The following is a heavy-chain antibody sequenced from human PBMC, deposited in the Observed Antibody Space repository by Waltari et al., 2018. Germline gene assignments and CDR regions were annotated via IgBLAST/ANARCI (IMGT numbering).Heavy chain of an antibody. V-gene: IGHV4-39*07. J-gene: IGHJ4*02. CDR3: ATTTGITGTTTPY. Sequence: QLQLQESGPGLVKPSETLSLTCTVSGGSISSSSYYWGWIRQPPGKGLEWIGSIYYSGSTYYTPSLKSRVTISVDTSKNQFSLKLSSVTAADTAVYYCATTTGITGTTTPYWGQGTLVTVSS. D-gene: IGHD1-7*01. CDR2: IYYSGST. CDR1: GGSISSSSYY.